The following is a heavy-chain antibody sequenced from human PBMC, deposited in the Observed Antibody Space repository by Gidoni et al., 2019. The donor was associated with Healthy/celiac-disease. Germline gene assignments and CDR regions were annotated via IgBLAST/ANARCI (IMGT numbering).Heavy chain of an antibody. Sequence: QVQLQESGPGLVKPSQTLSLTCTVSGGSISSGGYYWSWIRQHPGKGLEWIGYIYYSGSTYYNPSLKSRVTISVDTSKNQFSLKLSSVTAADTAVYYCARESTGDDYYYYMDVWGKGTTVTVSS. CDR1: GGSISSGGYY. V-gene: IGHV4-31*03. D-gene: IGHD7-27*01. CDR2: IYYSGST. J-gene: IGHJ6*03. CDR3: ARESTGDDYYYYMDV.